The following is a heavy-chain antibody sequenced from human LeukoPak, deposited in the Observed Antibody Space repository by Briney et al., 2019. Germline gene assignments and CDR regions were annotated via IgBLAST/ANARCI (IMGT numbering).Heavy chain of an antibody. J-gene: IGHJ4*02. CDR3: ARQYYYYSIDS. D-gene: IGHD3-22*01. CDR2: IHYSEGT. CDR1: GGSISSFY. V-gene: IGHV4-59*08. Sequence: SETLSLTCTVSGGSISSFYWSWIRQPPGKGVEWIGYIHYSEGTKYNPSLKSRVTISVDTSKNQFSLKLSSVTAADTAVYYCARQYYYYSIDSWGQGTLVTVSS.